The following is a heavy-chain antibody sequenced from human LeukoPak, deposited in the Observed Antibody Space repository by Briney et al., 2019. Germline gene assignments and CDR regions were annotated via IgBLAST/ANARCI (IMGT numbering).Heavy chain of an antibody. CDR3: ARDPGAARPYNWFDP. Sequence: SETLSLTCAVYGGSFSGYYWSWIRQPAGKGLEWIGRIYTSGSTNYNPSLKSRVTMSVDTSKNQFSLKLSSVTAADTAVYYCARDPGAARPYNWFDPWGQGTLVTVSS. J-gene: IGHJ5*02. CDR2: IYTSGST. V-gene: IGHV4-4*07. D-gene: IGHD1-26*01. CDR1: GGSFSGYY.